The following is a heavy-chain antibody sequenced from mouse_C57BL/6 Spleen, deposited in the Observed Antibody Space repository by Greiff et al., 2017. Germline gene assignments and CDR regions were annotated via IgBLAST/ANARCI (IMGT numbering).Heavy chain of an antibody. D-gene: IGHD1-1*01. Sequence: EVQLQQSGPELVKPGASVKISCKASGYTFTDYYMNWVKQSHGKSLEWIGDINPNNGGTSYNQKFKGKATLTVDKSSSTAYMELRSLTSEDSAVYYCATAGYYGFFYYAMDYWGQGTSVTVSS. CDR2: INPNNGGT. J-gene: IGHJ4*01. CDR1: GYTFTDYY. V-gene: IGHV1-26*01. CDR3: ATAGYYGFFYYAMDY.